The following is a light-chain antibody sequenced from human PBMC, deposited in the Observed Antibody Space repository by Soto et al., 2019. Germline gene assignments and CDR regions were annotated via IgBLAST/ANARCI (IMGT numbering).Light chain of an antibody. CDR2: EVS. Sequence: QSVLCQPPSASGSPGQSVTISCTGTSSDVGGYNYVSWYQQHPGKAPKLMIYEVSKRPSGVPDRFSGSKSGNTASLTVSGLQPEDDSNYYCSSYAGSNNVVFGGGTKLTVL. CDR3: SSYAGSNNVV. CDR1: SSDVGGYNY. V-gene: IGLV2-8*01. J-gene: IGLJ2*01.